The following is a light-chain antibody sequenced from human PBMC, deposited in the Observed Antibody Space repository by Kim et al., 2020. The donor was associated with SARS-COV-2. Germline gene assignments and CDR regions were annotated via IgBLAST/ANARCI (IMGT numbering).Light chain of an antibody. J-gene: IGKJ5*01. CDR1: HSVSSSQ. CDR2: DAS. Sequence: SPGERATPSCRATHSVSSSQLAWYQQKPGQAPRLLIYDASSRATGIPDRFSGSGSGTDFTLTISRLEPEDFAVYHCQQYATSPITFGQGTRLEIK. V-gene: IGKV3-20*01. CDR3: QQYATSPIT.